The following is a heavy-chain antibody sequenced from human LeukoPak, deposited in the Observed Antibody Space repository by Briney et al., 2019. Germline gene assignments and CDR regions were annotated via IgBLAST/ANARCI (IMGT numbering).Heavy chain of an antibody. CDR2: IYHSGST. CDR3: AINKKRNPQKWFDP. J-gene: IGHJ5*02. D-gene: IGHD1-14*01. Sequence: SGTLSLTCAVSGGSISCSNWWSWVRQPPGKGLEWIGEIYHSGSTNYNPSLKSRVTISVDKSKNQFSLKLSSVTAADTAVYYCAINKKRNPQKWFDPWGQGTLVTVSS. V-gene: IGHV4-4*02. CDR1: GGSISCSNW.